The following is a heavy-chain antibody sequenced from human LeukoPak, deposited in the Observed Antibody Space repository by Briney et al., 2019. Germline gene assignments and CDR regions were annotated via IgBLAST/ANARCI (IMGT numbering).Heavy chain of an antibody. CDR3: ARGNRKLGYCTNGVCFIDY. Sequence: GGSLRLSCAASGFIFSSYAMHWVRQAPGKGLEWVAVIPYDGSNKYYADSVKGRFTISRDNSKNTLYLQMNSLRAEDTAVYYCARGNRKLGYCTNGVCFIDYWGQGTLVTVSS. V-gene: IGHV3-30*01. J-gene: IGHJ4*02. CDR1: GFIFSSYA. D-gene: IGHD2-8*01. CDR2: IPYDGSNK.